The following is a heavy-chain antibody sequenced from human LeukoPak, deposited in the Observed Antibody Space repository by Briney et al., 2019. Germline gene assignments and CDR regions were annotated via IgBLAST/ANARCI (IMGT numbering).Heavy chain of an antibody. CDR2: IYTSGST. D-gene: IGHD3-9*01. V-gene: IGHV4-4*09. CDR3: ASLAPGYRTYYFDY. CDR1: GGSISSYY. J-gene: IGHJ4*02. Sequence: SETLSLTCTVSGGSISSYYWSWIRQPPGEGLEWIGYIYTSGSTNYNPSLKSRVTISVDTSKNQFSLKLSSVTAADTAVYYCASLAPGYRTYYFDYWGQGTLVTVSS.